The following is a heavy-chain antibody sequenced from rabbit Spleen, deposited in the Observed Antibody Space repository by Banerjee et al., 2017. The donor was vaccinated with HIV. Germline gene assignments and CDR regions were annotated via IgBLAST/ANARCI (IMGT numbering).Heavy chain of an antibody. CDR3: ARDLAAIIGWNFDL. V-gene: IGHV1S45*01. CDR1: GFSLTYNYA. Sequence: QHQLVESGGGLVKPGASLTLTCKASGFSLTYNYAMCWVRQAPGKGLEWIACINSSTGTTGYASWAKGRFTVSRTSSTTVTLQMTSLTAADTATYFCARDLAAIIGWNFDLWGQGTLVTVS. D-gene: IGHD4-1*01. J-gene: IGHJ4*01. CDR2: INSSTGTT.